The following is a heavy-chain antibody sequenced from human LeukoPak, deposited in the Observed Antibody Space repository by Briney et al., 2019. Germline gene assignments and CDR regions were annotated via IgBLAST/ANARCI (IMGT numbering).Heavy chain of an antibody. D-gene: IGHD6-19*01. J-gene: IGHJ6*03. CDR1: GFTFSSYW. CDR3: ARRGFQSSGPPSELYYYDNTDV. V-gene: IGHV3-74*01. Sequence: GGSLRLSCAASGFTFSSYWMRWVRQAPGKGLVWVSRINSDGNSTRYADSVKCRFTISRDNAKNSLYLQMNSLRADDMAVYYCARRGFQSSGPPSELYYYDNTDVWGKGTTVTVSS. CDR2: INSDGNST.